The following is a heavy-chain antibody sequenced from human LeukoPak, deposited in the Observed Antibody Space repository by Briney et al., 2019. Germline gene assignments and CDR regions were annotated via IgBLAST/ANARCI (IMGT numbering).Heavy chain of an antibody. CDR2: ISYDGSDR. V-gene: IGHV3-30*03. CDR1: GFTFNTFG. J-gene: IGHJ3*02. CDR3: ATYYDILTGYAFDI. D-gene: IGHD3-9*01. Sequence: GGSLRLSCAASGFTFNTFGMHWVRQAPGKGLEWVAVISYDGSDRYYSDSVKGRFTISRDNFKNPLSLQINSLRPEDTAVYYCATYYDILTGYAFDIWGQGTMVTVSS.